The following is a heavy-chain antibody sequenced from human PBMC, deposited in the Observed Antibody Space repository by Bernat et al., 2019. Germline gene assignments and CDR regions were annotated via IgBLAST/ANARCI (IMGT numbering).Heavy chain of an antibody. CDR1: GFTFSSYG. D-gene: IGHD3-10*01. J-gene: IGHJ4*02. CDR3: AREREGLWFGTFDY. Sequence: QVQLVESGGGVVQPGRSLRLSCAASGFTFSSYGMHWVRQAPGKVLEWVAVIWYDGSNKYYADSVKGRFTISRDNSKNTLYLQMNSLRAEDTAVYYCAREREGLWFGTFDYWGQGTLVTVSS. V-gene: IGHV3-33*01. CDR2: IWYDGSNK.